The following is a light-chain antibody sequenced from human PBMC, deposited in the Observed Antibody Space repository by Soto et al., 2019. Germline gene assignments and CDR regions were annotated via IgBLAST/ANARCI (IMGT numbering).Light chain of an antibody. J-gene: IGKJ1*01. CDR3: QRYGSSPPWT. Sequence: EIVLTQSPGTLSLSPGERATLSCRASQSVSSSYLAWYQQKPGQAPRLLIYGASSRATGIPDRSSGSGSGTYFTLTSSLLDSEYVAVYYCQRYGSSPPWTFGQGTKLEI. CDR2: GAS. CDR1: QSVSSSY. V-gene: IGKV3-20*01.